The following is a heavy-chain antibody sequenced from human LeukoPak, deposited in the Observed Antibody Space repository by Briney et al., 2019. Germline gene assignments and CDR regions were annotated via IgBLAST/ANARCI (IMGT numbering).Heavy chain of an antibody. CDR2: IYSGGGT. D-gene: IGHD5-12*01. V-gene: IGHV3-66*01. J-gene: IGHJ4*02. CDR3: VKDDRRYGGYGYFDY. Sequence: PGGSLRLSCAASGFTVRNTYMNWVRQAPGKGLEWVSVIYSGGGTYYADSVKGRFIISRDTSKNMLYLQMNSLRAEDTAVYYCVKDDRRYGGYGYFDYWGQGARVTVSS. CDR1: GFTVRNTY.